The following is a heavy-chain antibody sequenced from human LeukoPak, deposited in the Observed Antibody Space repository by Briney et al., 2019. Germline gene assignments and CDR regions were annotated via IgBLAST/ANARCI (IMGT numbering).Heavy chain of an antibody. Sequence: SETLSLTCTVSGGSISSSSYYWGWIRQPPGKGLEWIGSIYYSGSTYYNPSLKSRVTISVDTSKNQFSLKLSSVTAADTAVYYCASHPSNYYYYYYMDVWGKGTTVTVSS. CDR1: GGSISSSSYY. J-gene: IGHJ6*03. V-gene: IGHV4-39*01. D-gene: IGHD6-6*01. CDR2: IYYSGST. CDR3: ASHPSNYYYYYYMDV.